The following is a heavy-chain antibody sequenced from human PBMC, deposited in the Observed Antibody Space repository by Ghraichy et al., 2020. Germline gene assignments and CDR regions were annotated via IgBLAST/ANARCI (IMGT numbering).Heavy chain of an antibody. D-gene: IGHD1-14*01. CDR1: DGSISSSSYY. Sequence: SETLSLTCTVSDGSISSSSYYWGWIRQPPGKGLEWIGSIYYSGSTYYNPSLKSRVTISVDTSKNQFSLKLSSVTAADTAVYYCARDQPASGYFDYWGQGTLVTVSS. CDR3: ARDQPASGYFDY. V-gene: IGHV4-39*07. J-gene: IGHJ4*02. CDR2: IYYSGST.